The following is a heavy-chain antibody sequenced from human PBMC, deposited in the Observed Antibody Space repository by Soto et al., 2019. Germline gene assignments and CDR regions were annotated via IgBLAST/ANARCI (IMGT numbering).Heavy chain of an antibody. J-gene: IGHJ4*02. V-gene: IGHV2-70*01. D-gene: IGHD6-6*01. Sequence: SGPTLVKPTQTLTLTCTFSGFSLSTSGMFVSWIRQPPGKALEWLALIDWDDDKYYSTSLKTRLTISKDTSKNQVVLTMTNMDPVDTATYYCTRIIAARQSFDYWGQGTLVTVSS. CDR3: TRIIAARQSFDY. CDR1: GFSLSTSGMF. CDR2: IDWDDDK.